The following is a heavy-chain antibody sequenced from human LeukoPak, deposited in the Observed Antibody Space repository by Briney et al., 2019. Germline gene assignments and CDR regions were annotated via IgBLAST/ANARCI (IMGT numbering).Heavy chain of an antibody. J-gene: IGHJ6*03. D-gene: IGHD3-3*01. CDR2: VDPEDGET. CDR1: GYTLTELS. V-gene: IGHV1-24*01. CDR3: ATIVGGITVFGVIMDV. Sequence: ASVKVSCKVSGYTLTELSMHWVRQAPGKGLEWMGRVDPEDGETKYAEKFQGRVIISADTSADTAYMELSSLRSEDTAVYYCATIVGGITVFGVIMDVWGKGTTVTVSS.